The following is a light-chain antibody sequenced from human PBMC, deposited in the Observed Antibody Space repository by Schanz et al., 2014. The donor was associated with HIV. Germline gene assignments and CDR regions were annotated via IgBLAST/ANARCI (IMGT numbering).Light chain of an antibody. CDR1: SSDVGGYNY. Sequence: QSALTQPASVSGSPGQSITISCTGTSSDVGGYNYVSWYQQHPGKAPKLMIYEVNKRPSGVPDRFSGSKSGNTASLTVSGLQAEDEADFFCATWDDSLNGWVFGGGTKLTVL. V-gene: IGLV2-8*01. CDR3: ATWDDSLNGWV. J-gene: IGLJ3*02. CDR2: EVN.